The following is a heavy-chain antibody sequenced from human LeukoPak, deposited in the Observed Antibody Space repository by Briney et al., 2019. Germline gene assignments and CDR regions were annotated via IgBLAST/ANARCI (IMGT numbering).Heavy chain of an antibody. V-gene: IGHV3-43*01. J-gene: IGHJ4*02. CDR3: VKDLSYESSGHVLEY. CDR2: ISWDGTT. D-gene: IGHD3-22*01. Sequence: GGSLRLPCVASGFTFEDYTMHWVRQAPGKTLEWVSLISWDGTTYYTDSVKGRFTISRDNSKNSLYLQMDTLRSEDTAFYYCVKDLSYESSGHVLEYWGQGTLVTVSS. CDR1: GFTFEDYT.